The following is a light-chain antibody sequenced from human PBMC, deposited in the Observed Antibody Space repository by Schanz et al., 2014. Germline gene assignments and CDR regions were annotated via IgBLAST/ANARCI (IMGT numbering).Light chain of an antibody. V-gene: IGKV3-20*01. Sequence: EIVLTQSPGTLSLSPGEAATLSCRASQSVSSSYLAWYQQKPGQAPSLLIYGASSRASGIPDRFSGSGSGTDFTLSISRLEPEDFAVYYCQQYGTALFTFGPGTKVDIK. CDR2: GAS. CDR3: QQYGTALFT. J-gene: IGKJ3*01. CDR1: QSVSSSY.